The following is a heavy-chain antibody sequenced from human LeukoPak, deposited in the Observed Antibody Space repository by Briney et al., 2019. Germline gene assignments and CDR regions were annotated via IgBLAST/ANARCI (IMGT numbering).Heavy chain of an antibody. CDR1: GYTLTNYY. CDR2: INPSGGGT. J-gene: IGHJ6*02. CDR3: ARAVGASYYYGMDV. V-gene: IGHV1-46*01. D-gene: IGHD1-26*01. Sequence: ASVKVSCKASGYTLTNYYLHWVRQAPGQGLEWMGIINPSGGGTNYAQKFQGRVTMTSDMSTSTVSMELSSLRSEDTAVYYCARAVGASYYYGMDVWGQGTTVTVSS.